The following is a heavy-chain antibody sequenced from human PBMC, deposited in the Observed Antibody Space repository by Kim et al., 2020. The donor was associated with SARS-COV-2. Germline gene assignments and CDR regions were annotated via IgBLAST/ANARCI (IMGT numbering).Heavy chain of an antibody. V-gene: IGHV4-59*01. J-gene: IGHJ6*02. CDR3: ARDGFEYCSSTSCYGTTLYGMDV. CDR1: GGSISSYY. Sequence: SETLSLTCTVSGGSISSYYWSWIRQPPGKGLEWIGYIYYSGSTNYNPSLKSRITISVDTSKNQFSLKLSSVTAADTAVYYCARDGFEYCSSTSCYGTTLYGMDVWGQGTTVTVSS. CDR2: IYYSGST. D-gene: IGHD2-2*01.